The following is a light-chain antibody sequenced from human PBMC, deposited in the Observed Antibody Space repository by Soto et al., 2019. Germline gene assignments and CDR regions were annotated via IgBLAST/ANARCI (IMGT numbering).Light chain of an antibody. V-gene: IGLV2-8*01. J-gene: IGLJ1*01. Sequence: QSVLTQPASASGSPGQSVTISCTGTSSDVGGYNYVSWYQQHPGKAPKLMIYEVSKRPSGVPDRFSGSKSGNTASLTVSGLQAEDEADYYCSSYAGYNNYVFGTGTKLTVL. CDR1: SSDVGGYNY. CDR2: EVS. CDR3: SSYAGYNNYV.